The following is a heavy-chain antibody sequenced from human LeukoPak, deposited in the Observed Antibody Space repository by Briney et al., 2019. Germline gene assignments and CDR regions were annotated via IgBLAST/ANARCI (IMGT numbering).Heavy chain of an antibody. D-gene: IGHD5-24*01. V-gene: IGHV4-59*08. J-gene: IGHJ3*02. CDR3: ARCQDGYNWGALDI. Sequence: SETLSLTCTVSGGSISGYYWSWIRQPPGKGLEWIGYIYYSGSTNYNPSLESRVTMSVDTSKNQFSLKLSSVTAADTAVYYCARCQDGYNWGALDIWGQGTMVTVSS. CDR2: IYYSGST. CDR1: GGSISGYY.